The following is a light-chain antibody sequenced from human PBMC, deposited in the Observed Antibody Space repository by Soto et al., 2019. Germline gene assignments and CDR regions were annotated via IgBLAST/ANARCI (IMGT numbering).Light chain of an antibody. CDR2: AAS. CDR3: QQSYCTPSWT. CDR1: QSISSY. J-gene: IGKJ1*01. Sequence: DIQMTQSPYSLSASVGDRVTITCRASQSISSYLNWYQQKPGKAPKLLIYAASSLQSGVPSRFSGSGYGTDFTLTISSLQPEDFATYYCQQSYCTPSWTFCQGTKVEIK. V-gene: IGKV1-39*01.